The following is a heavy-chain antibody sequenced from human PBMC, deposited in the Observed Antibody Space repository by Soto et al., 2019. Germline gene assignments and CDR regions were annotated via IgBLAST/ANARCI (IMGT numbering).Heavy chain of an antibody. D-gene: IGHD3-10*01. Sequence: QVQLVQSGAEVKKPGSSVKVSCKASGGTFSSYAISWVRQAPGQGLEWMGGIIPIFGTANYAQKFQGRVTITADESTSTAYMELSSLRSEDTAVYYCARGVYYGSGSYYSFYYYYGMDVWGQGTTVTVSS. CDR3: ARGVYYGSGSYYSFYYYYGMDV. CDR1: GGTFSSYA. CDR2: IIPIFGTA. V-gene: IGHV1-69*01. J-gene: IGHJ6*02.